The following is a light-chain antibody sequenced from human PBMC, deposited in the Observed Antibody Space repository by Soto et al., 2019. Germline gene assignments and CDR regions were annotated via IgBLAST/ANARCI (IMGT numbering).Light chain of an antibody. J-gene: IGKJ3*01. CDR1: QSISSW. V-gene: IGKV1-5*03. CDR3: QQYNSYWT. Sequence: DIQMTQSPSTLSASVRDRVTITCRASQSISSWLAWYQQKPGKAPKLLIYKASSLESGVPSRFSGSGSGTEFTLTISSLQPDDFATYYCQQYNSYWTFGPGTKVDI. CDR2: KAS.